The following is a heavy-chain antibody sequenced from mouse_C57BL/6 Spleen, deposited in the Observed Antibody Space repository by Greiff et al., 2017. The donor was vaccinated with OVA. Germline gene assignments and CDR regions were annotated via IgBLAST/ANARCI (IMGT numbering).Heavy chain of an antibody. CDR2: INPNNGGT. Sequence: VQLQQSGPELVKPGASVKIPCKASGYTFTDYNMDWVKQSHGKSLEWIGDINPNNGGTIYNQKFKGKATLTVDKSSSTAYMELRSLTSEDTAVYYFARGFSITTVVDCSMDYWGQGTSVTVSS. CDR1: GYTFTDYN. V-gene: IGHV1-18*01. D-gene: IGHD1-1*01. J-gene: IGHJ4*01. CDR3: ARGFSITTVVDCSMDY.